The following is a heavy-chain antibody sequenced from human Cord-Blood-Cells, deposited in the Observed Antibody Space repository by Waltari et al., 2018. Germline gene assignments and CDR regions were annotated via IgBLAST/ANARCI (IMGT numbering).Heavy chain of an antibody. CDR1: GGSISSYY. D-gene: IGHD6-13*01. Sequence: QVQLQESGTGLVKPSETLSLTCTVSGGSISSYYWSWIRQPPGKGLEWIGYIYYSGSTNYNPSLKSRVTISVDTSKNQFSLKLSSVTAADTAVYYCARAIAAAGAFDIWGQGTMVTVSS. V-gene: IGHV4-59*01. CDR2: IYYSGST. J-gene: IGHJ3*02. CDR3: ARAIAAAGAFDI.